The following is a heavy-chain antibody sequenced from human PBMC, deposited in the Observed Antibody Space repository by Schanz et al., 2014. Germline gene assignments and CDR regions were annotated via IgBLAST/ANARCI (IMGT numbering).Heavy chain of an antibody. Sequence: EVQLVESGGGLVKPGGSLRLSCEASEFTFSSYKMNWVRQAPGKGLEWVSSISSSGSYIHYADAVKGRFTISRDNAKNTLYLQMNSLRAEDTAVYCCARDSMPNYDCLTAYYSIDYWGQGTLVTVSS. D-gene: IGHD3-9*01. CDR1: EFTFSSYK. J-gene: IGHJ4*02. CDR3: ARDSMPNYDCLTAYYSIDY. V-gene: IGHV3-21*01. CDR2: ISSSGSYI.